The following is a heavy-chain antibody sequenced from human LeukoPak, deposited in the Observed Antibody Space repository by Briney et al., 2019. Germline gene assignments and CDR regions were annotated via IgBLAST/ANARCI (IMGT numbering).Heavy chain of an antibody. Sequence: PSETLSLTCTVSGGSISSSSYYWVWIRQPPGKGLEWIGTTHYTGSSFYNPSLKSRVTISVDTSKNQFSLKLSSVTAADTAMYYCASQRITDFGVVIPRGFDSWGQGTLVPVSS. CDR1: GGSISSSSYY. J-gene: IGHJ4*02. CDR2: THYTGSS. CDR3: ASQRITDFGVVIPRGFDS. D-gene: IGHD3-3*01. V-gene: IGHV4-39*07.